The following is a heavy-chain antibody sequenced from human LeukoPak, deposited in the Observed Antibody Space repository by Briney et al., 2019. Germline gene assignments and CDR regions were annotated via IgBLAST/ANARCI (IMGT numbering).Heavy chain of an antibody. J-gene: IGHJ5*02. D-gene: IGHD2-2*01. Sequence: GGSLRLSCAASGFTFSSSVMSWVRQAPGKGLEWVSTFSGSSGNTYYADSVKGRFTISRDNSKSTLYLQMNSLRAEDTAVYYCARGGDIVVVPAAIWFDPWGQGTLVTVSS. CDR2: FSGSSGNT. CDR1: GFTFSSSV. V-gene: IGHV3-23*01. CDR3: ARGGDIVVVPAAIWFDP.